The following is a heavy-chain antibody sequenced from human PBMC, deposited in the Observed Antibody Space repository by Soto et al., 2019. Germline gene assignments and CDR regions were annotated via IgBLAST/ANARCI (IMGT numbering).Heavy chain of an antibody. CDR2: IYYTGNT. V-gene: IGHV4-59*12. D-gene: IGHD3-3*02. Sequence: SETLSLTCTVTGGSISTYYWSWIRQPPGKGLEWIGHIYYTGNTNYNPSLKSRVTISVDTSTNQFSLKLRSVTAADTAVYYCARPWTLAGYGMDVWGQGTTVTVSS. CDR3: ARPWTLAGYGMDV. J-gene: IGHJ6*02. CDR1: GGSISTYY.